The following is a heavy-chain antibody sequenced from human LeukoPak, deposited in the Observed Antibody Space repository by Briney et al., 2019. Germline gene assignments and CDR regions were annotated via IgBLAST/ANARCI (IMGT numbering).Heavy chain of an antibody. J-gene: IGHJ4*02. CDR3: VRITRDFWSGYYTMHFDY. CDR1: GYTFTGYY. V-gene: IGHV1-2*06. CDR2: INPNSGGT. Sequence: ASVKVSCKASGYTFTGYYMHWVRQAPGQGLEWMGRINPNSGGTNYAQKFQGRVTMTRDTSISTAYMELSRLRSDDTAVYYCVRITRDFWSGYYTMHFDYWGQGTLVTVSS. D-gene: IGHD3-3*01.